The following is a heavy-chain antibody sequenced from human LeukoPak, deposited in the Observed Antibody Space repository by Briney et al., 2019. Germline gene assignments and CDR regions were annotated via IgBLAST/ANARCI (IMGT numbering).Heavy chain of an antibody. CDR3: TIEYYGSDYY. Sequence: NPGGSLRLSCAASGFTFNTAWMSWVRQAPGKGLEWVGHVKRKNAGGTTDYAAPVKGRFTISRDDSKTTLYLQMNSLKTEDTAVYYCTIEYYGSDYYWGQGTLVTVSS. CDR2: VKRKNAGGTT. D-gene: IGHD3-10*01. J-gene: IGHJ4*02. CDR1: GFTFNTAW. V-gene: IGHV3-15*01.